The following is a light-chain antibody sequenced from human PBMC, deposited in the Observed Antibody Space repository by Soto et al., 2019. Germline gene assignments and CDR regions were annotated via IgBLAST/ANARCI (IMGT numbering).Light chain of an antibody. CDR1: QSVSSN. V-gene: IGKV3-15*01. J-gene: IGKJ1*01. CDR2: GAS. Sequence: EIVMTQSPATLSVSPGERATLSCRASQSVSSNLAWYQQKPGQAPRLLIYGASTRATGIPARFSDSGSGTELTLTISSLQSEDSALYYCQHYGHPRWTFGPGTKVDIK. CDR3: QHYGHPRWT.